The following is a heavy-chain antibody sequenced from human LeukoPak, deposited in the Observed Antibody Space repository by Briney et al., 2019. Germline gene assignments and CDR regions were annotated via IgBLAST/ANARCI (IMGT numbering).Heavy chain of an antibody. CDR1: GGSISGDH. J-gene: IGHJ6*02. CDR3: ARDQRTVGYYGMDV. D-gene: IGHD1-26*01. Sequence: SETLSLTCTVSGGSISGDHWSWVRRPPGKGLEWIGYIYYSGSTNYNPSLKSRVTISVDTSKNQFSLKLRSVTAADTAVYYCARDQRTVGYYGMDVWGRGTTVTVSS. V-gene: IGHV4-59*01. CDR2: IYYSGST.